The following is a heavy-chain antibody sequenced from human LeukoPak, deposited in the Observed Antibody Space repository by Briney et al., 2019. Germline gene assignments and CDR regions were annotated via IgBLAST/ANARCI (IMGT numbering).Heavy chain of an antibody. CDR1: GGPISSTNYY. CDR2: IYYSGTT. Sequence: PSETLSLTCTVSGGPISSTNYYWGWIRQPPEKGLEWIANIYYSGTTYYNPSLKSRVTMSVDTSKNQFSLKLSSVTAADTAVYYCARDQSPDFWSGYQFFDIWGQGTMVTVSS. CDR3: ARDQSPDFWSGYQFFDI. D-gene: IGHD3-3*01. J-gene: IGHJ3*02. V-gene: IGHV4-39*07.